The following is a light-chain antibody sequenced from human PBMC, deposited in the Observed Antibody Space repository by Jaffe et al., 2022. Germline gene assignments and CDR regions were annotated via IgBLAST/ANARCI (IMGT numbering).Light chain of an antibody. CDR3: QQFENLPLT. J-gene: IGKJ4*01. CDR2: DAS. CDR1: QDIRYR. Sequence: DIQMTQSPTSLSASVGDRVTITCQASQDIRYRLNWYQQKPGKAPKLLIYDASKLETGVPSRFSGSGSGTDFTFTISSLQPEDVATYFCQQFENLPLTFGGGTKVEIK. V-gene: IGKV1-33*01.